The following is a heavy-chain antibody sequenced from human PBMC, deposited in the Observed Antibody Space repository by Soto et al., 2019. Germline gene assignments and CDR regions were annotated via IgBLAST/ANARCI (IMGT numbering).Heavy chain of an antibody. CDR3: ARLPRRGWALDI. CDR2: IYYSGST. V-gene: IGHV4-39*01. J-gene: IGHJ3*02. D-gene: IGHD6-19*01. CDR1: GGSISSSSYY. Sequence: QLQLQESGPGLVKPSDTLPLTCTVSGGSISSSSYYWGWIRQPPGKGLEWLGSIYYSGSTYYNPSLKSRVTLSVDTSQNQFSLKLSSVTAADTAVYYCARLPRRGWALDIWGQVTMVTVSS.